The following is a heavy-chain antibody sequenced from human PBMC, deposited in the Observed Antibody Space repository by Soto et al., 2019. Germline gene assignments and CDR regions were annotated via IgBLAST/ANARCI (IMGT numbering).Heavy chain of an antibody. D-gene: IGHD6-19*01. CDR2: ISYDETDK. V-gene: IGHV3-30*18. J-gene: IGHJ6*02. CDR1: GFTFSNFD. CDR3: AKVRLAGSIRKIYYYYGMDV. Sequence: PGGSLRLSCAASGFTFSNFDMHWVRQAPGKGLEWVAVISYDETDKESADSVKGRFTISRDNSKNTLYLQMNSLRAEDTAVYFCAKVRLAGSIRKIYYYYGMDVWGQGTTVTVSS.